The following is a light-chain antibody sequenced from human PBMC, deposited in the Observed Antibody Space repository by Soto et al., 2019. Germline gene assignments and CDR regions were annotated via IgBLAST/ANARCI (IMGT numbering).Light chain of an antibody. CDR2: RDS. Sequence: SYELTQPLSVSVALGQTARITCGGNNIGSKNVHWYQQKPGQAPVLVIYRDSNRPSGVPERFSGSNSGNTATLTISRAQAGDEPDYYCQVWDSSTHVVFGGGTKVTVL. CDR3: QVWDSSTHVV. CDR1: NIGSKN. J-gene: IGLJ2*01. V-gene: IGLV3-9*01.